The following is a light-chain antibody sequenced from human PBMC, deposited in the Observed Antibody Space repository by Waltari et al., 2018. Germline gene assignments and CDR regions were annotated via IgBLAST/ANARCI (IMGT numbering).Light chain of an antibody. V-gene: IGLV2-14*01. CDR3: SSYTSSSTYV. Sequence: QSALTQPASVSGSPGQSLPISCPGPSSDFGAYNYVSWYQKHPGKAPKVMIYDVSNRPPGVSSRFSGSKSGNTASLTISGLQAEDEADYYCSSYTSSSTYVFGSGTMVTVL. CDR1: SSDFGAYNY. J-gene: IGLJ1*01. CDR2: DVS.